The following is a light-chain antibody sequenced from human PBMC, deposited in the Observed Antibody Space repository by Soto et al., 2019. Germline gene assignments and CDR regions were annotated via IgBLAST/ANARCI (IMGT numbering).Light chain of an antibody. J-gene: IGLJ2*01. V-gene: IGLV3-21*04. CDR1: NIGSKR. Sequence: SYVLTQPPSVSVAPGKTAKITCGGDNIGSKRVHWYQQKPGQAPVLVIYYDSDRPSGIPERFSGSNPGDTATLTISSVEAGDEADYYCQVWDVASDHVIFGGGTKVTVL. CDR2: YDS. CDR3: QVWDVASDHVI.